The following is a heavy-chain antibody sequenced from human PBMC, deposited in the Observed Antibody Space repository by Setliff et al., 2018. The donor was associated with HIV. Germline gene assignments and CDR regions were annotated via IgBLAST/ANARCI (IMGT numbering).Heavy chain of an antibody. J-gene: IGHJ4*02. V-gene: IGHV3-30*04. CDR1: GFSFSSYT. Sequence: PGGSLRLSCAGSGFSFSSYTMHWVRQAPGQGLEWVALISYDGSHKFFSDSVKGRFTISRDNSKDTLYLQMNSLRIDDTAVYFCARDRADWNDEGSYYFDLWGRGTLVTVSS. D-gene: IGHD1-1*01. CDR2: ISYDGSHK. CDR3: ARDRADWNDEGSYYFDL.